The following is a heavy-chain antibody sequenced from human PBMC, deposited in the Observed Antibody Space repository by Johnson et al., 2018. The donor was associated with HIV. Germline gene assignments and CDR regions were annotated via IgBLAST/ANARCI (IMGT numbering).Heavy chain of an antibody. CDR2: ISSSGSNI. J-gene: IGHJ3*02. Sequence: QVQLVESGGGVVQPGGSLRLSCAPSGFTFSDYYMSWMRQAPGQGLEWVSYISSSGSNIYKADSVKGRFTISRDNSKNTVFLQMNTLRADDTAVYYCAKVARYGGSGWVDAFDIWGQGTMVTVS. D-gene: IGHD6-19*01. CDR1: GFTFSDYY. V-gene: IGHV3-11*04. CDR3: AKVARYGGSGWVDAFDI.